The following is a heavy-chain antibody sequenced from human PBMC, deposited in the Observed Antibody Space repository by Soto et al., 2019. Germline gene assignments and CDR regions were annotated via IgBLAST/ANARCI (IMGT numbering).Heavy chain of an antibody. CDR2: IYYSGST. V-gene: IGHV4-30-4*01. D-gene: IGHD4-17*01. Sequence: SETLSLTCTVSGGSISSGDYYWSWIRQPPGKGLEWIGYIYYSGSTYYNPSLKSRVTISLDTSKNQFSLDLSSVTAADTAVYYCATMGTPVTGLYYFDYWGQGTLVTVSS. CDR1: GGSISSGDYY. J-gene: IGHJ4*02. CDR3: ATMGTPVTGLYYFDY.